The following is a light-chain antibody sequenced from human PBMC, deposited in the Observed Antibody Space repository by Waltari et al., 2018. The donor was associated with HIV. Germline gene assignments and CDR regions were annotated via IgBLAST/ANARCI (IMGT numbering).Light chain of an antibody. V-gene: IGLV2-14*01. Sequence: QSALTQPASVSGSPGQSITISCTGTSSDVGGYNYVSWYQQHPGKSPKLMIYEVSKRPSGVPKRFSGSNSGNTASLTIAGLQAEDEADYYCSSYTSSSPVFGGGTKLTVL. CDR3: SSYTSSSPV. CDR2: EVS. CDR1: SSDVGGYNY. J-gene: IGLJ2*01.